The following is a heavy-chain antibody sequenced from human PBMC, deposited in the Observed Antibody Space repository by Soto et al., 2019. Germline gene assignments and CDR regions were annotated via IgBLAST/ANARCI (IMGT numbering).Heavy chain of an antibody. D-gene: IGHD5-18*01. CDR1: GGSIRSYY. J-gene: IGHJ6*02. Sequence: SETLSLTCSVSGGSIRSYYWSWIRQSPEKGLEWIGYFYHSGNSNYNPSLKSQVTISVDTSNNQLSLSLRSVTAADTAVYFCARISSVDPYGYVNGGLDVWGQGTTVTVS. CDR2: FYHSGNS. V-gene: IGHV4-59*01. CDR3: ARISSVDPYGYVNGGLDV.